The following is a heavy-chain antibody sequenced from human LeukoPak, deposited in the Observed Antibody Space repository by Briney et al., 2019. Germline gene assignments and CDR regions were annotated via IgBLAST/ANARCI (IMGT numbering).Heavy chain of an antibody. CDR2: INNSGST. Sequence: SETLSLTCAVYGGSFSGYDWSWIRQPPGKGLEWIGEINNSGSTNYSPSLKSRVTISVDTSKNHFSLKVRSVTAADTAVYYCARGHGGLGGMDVWGQGTTVTVSS. V-gene: IGHV4-34*01. J-gene: IGHJ6*02. CDR1: GGSFSGYD. CDR3: ARGHGGLGGMDV. D-gene: IGHD2-15*01.